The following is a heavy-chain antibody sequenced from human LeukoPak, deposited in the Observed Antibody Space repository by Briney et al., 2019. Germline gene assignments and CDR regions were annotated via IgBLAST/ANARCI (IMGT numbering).Heavy chain of an antibody. CDR1: GGSISSYY. V-gene: IGHV4-59*12. CDR2: IYYSGST. Sequence: SETLSLTCTVSGGSISSYYWSWIRQPPGKGLEWIGYIYYSGSTNYNPSLKSRVTISVDTSKNQFSLKLSSVTAADTAVYYCARGSLVVVTAIVDYWGQGTLVTVSS. D-gene: IGHD2-21*02. CDR3: ARGSLVVVTAIVDY. J-gene: IGHJ4*02.